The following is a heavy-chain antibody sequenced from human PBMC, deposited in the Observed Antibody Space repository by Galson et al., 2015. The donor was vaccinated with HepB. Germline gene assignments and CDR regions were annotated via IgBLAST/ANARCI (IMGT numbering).Heavy chain of an antibody. CDR2: IIPIFGTA. V-gene: IGHV1-69*06. D-gene: IGHD6-13*01. Sequence: SVKVSCKASGGTFSSYAISWVRQAPGQGLEWMGGIIPIFGTANYAQKFQGRVTITADKSTSTAYMELSSLRSEDTAVYYCARDLSVGWGEAAAGMDYWGQGTLVTVSS. CDR3: ARDLSVGWGEAAAGMDY. J-gene: IGHJ4*02. CDR1: GGTFSSYA.